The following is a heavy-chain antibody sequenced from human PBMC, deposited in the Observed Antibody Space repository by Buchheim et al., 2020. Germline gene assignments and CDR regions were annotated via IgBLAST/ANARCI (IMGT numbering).Heavy chain of an antibody. J-gene: IGHJ6*02. CDR2: ISSSGSTI. CDR3: ARHLYCSGGSCYSRYYGMDV. CDR1: GFTFSSYE. D-gene: IGHD2-15*01. V-gene: IGHV3-48*03. Sequence: EVQLVESGGGLVQPGGSLRLSCAASGFTFSSYEMNWVRQAPGKGLERVSYISSSGSTIYYADSVKGRFTISRDNAKNSLYLQMNSLRAEDTAVYYCARHLYCSGGSCYSRYYGMDVWGQGTT.